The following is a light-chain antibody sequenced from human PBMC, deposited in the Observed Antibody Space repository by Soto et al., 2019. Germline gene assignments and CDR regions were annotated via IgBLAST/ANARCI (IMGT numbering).Light chain of an antibody. CDR2: DVS. CDR3: TSYATGGTHV. V-gene: IGLV2-14*03. Sequence: QSALTQPASVSGSPGQSITLSCTGTNSDIGGYNIVSWYQHHPGKAPKLMIYDVSIRPSGVSDRFSGSKSANTASLTISGLQPEDEADYYCTSYATGGTHVFGTGTKLTVL. CDR1: NSDIGGYNI. J-gene: IGLJ1*01.